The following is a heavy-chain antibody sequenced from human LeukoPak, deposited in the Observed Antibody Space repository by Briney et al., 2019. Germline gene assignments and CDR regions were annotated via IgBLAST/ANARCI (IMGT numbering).Heavy chain of an antibody. V-gene: IGHV3-21*01. CDR2: ISSGGTYI. CDR3: ARDRSGYSGYECQAY. Sequence: GGSLRLSCAASGFTFSSYWMHWVRQAPGKGLEWVSSISSGGTYIYYADSVKGRFTISRDNTKNSLSLQMNSLRAEDTAVYYCARDRSGYSGYECQAYWGQGTLVTVSS. D-gene: IGHD5-12*01. J-gene: IGHJ4*02. CDR1: GFTFSSYW.